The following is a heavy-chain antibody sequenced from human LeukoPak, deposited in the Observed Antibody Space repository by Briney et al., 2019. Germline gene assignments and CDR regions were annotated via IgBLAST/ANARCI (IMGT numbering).Heavy chain of an antibody. Sequence: SQTLSLTCTVSGGSVTSGGHYWSWIRQYPGRGLDWLGNIYHSGSTYYNPSLKSRVTISVDTSTNQFSLKLSSVSAADTAVYYCARHGSSWFLDYWGQGTLVTVSS. D-gene: IGHD6-13*01. CDR3: ARHGSSWFLDY. CDR2: IYHSGST. V-gene: IGHV4-31*03. CDR1: GGSVTSGGHY. J-gene: IGHJ4*02.